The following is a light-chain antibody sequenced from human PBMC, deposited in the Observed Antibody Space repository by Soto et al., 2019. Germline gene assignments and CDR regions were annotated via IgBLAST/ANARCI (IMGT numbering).Light chain of an antibody. J-gene: IGKJ3*01. CDR1: QDISNY. CDR2: AAS. V-gene: IGKV1-17*03. CDR3: LHHDSYPHT. Sequence: DIQMTQSPSAMSASVGDRVTITCRASQDISNYLAWFQQKPGKAPKRLIYAASSLQSGVPSRFSGSGSGTQFTLTIDNLQPEDFATYYCLHHDSYPHTFGPGTKVDIK.